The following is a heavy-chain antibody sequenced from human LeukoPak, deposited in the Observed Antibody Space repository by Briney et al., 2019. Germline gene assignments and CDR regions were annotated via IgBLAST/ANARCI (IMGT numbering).Heavy chain of an antibody. CDR2: TKEDGSEK. CDR3: AKVRRGSSGGPYYYSVDV. Sequence: GGSLRLSWAAAGFLSSGYWMTWVRQAAKRGLEWVANTKEDGSEKNYMDTVKGRFTTSRDNAQNSLYLQMTSLRVEDTAVYYCAKVRRGSSGGPYYYSVDVCGKGTTVTVSS. V-gene: IGHV3-7*01. J-gene: IGHJ6*03. CDR1: GFLSSGYW. D-gene: IGHD1-26*01.